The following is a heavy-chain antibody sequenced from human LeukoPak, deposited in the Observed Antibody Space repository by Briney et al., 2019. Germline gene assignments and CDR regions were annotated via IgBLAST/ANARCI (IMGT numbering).Heavy chain of an antibody. CDR1: GFIFSNFW. Sequence: GGSLRLSCAGSGFIFSNFWMGWARQGPGKGLQWVASINRDGSEKHPVDSVKGRFTISRDNAINSLYLQMNSLRVEDTAVYYCVRIAGATFHWGQGTLVTVSS. CDR3: VRIAGATFH. V-gene: IGHV3-7*01. D-gene: IGHD4/OR15-4a*01. J-gene: IGHJ1*01. CDR2: INRDGSEK.